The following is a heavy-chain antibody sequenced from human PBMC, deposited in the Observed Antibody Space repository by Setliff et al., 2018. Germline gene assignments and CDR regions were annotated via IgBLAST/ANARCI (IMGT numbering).Heavy chain of an antibody. V-gene: IGHV4-61*02. D-gene: IGHD4-4*01. Sequence: PSETLSLTCTVSGASISSGFYYWSWIRQPAGKGLEWIGRIHSSGDTKYNPSLKTRVTIAVDTSKNQFSLKLNSATAADTAVYYCARATVGLATIIYFDSWGPGTLGTAPQ. CDR1: GASISSGFYY. J-gene: IGHJ4*02. CDR3: ARATVGLATIIYFDS. CDR2: IHSSGDT.